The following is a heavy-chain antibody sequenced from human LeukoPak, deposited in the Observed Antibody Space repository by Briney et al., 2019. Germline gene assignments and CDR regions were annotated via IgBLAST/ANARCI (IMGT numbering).Heavy chain of an antibody. CDR3: TTDRWYSADH. Sequence: GGSLTLPCTVSGFIFSDSWMAWIRQAPGKGLEWVAIIEKNGSGKNYVDSVKGRFIISRDNAKNSLFLQMDSLKVEDTAIYYCTTDRWYSADHWGQGTLVTVSS. J-gene: IGHJ5*02. D-gene: IGHD2-15*01. CDR2: IEKNGSGK. CDR1: GFIFSDSW. V-gene: IGHV3-7*03.